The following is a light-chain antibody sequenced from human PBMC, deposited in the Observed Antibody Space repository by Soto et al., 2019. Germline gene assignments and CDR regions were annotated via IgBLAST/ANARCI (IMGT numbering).Light chain of an antibody. CDR3: QQRYSTLWS. CDR2: AAS. J-gene: IGKJ1*01. V-gene: IGKV1-39*01. CDR1: QSISSY. Sequence: DIQMTQSPSSLSASVGDRVTITCRASQSISSYLNWYQQKPGKAPKLLIYAASSLQSGVTSRFSGSGSGRDCTLTISRLQPEEFATYYCQQRYSTLWSFGQWNKVEIK.